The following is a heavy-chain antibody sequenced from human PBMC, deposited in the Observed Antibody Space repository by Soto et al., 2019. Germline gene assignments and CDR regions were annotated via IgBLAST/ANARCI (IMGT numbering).Heavy chain of an antibody. V-gene: IGHV1-18*01. Sequence: ASVKVSCKASGYTFTSYGISWVRQAPGQGLEWMRWISAYNGNTNYAQKLQGRVTMTTDTSTSTAYMELRSLRSDDTAVYYCARDSGIADVYDAFDIWGQGTMVTVSS. CDR2: ISAYNGNT. CDR1: GYTFTSYG. J-gene: IGHJ3*02. CDR3: ARDSGIADVYDAFDI. D-gene: IGHD6-13*01.